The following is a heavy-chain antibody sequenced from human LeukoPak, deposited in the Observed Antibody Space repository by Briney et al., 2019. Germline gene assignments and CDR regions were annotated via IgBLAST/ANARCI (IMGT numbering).Heavy chain of an antibody. J-gene: IGHJ4*02. Sequence: PSETLSLTCTVSGGSISSGGYYWSWIRQHPGKGLEWIGYIYYSGSTYYNSSLKSRVTISVDTSKNQFSLKLSSVTAADTAVYYCARDPGPYYYDSSGPGGYFDYWGQGTLVTVSS. V-gene: IGHV4-31*03. CDR3: ARDPGPYYYDSSGPGGYFDY. CDR1: GGSISSGGYY. CDR2: IYYSGST. D-gene: IGHD3-22*01.